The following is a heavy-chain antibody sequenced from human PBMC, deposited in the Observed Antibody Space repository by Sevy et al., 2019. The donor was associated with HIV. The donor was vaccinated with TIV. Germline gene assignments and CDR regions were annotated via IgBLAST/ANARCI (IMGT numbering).Heavy chain of an antibody. CDR2: IKSDGSST. CDR1: GFTFSSYW. V-gene: IGHV3-74*01. Sequence: GGSLRLSCAASGFTFSSYWMHWVRQVPGKGLVWVSRIKSDGSSTSYAASVKGRFTISRDNAKNTLYLQRNSLRAEDTAVYYCARDRSGSYHVSDNWFDPWGQGTLVTVSS. J-gene: IGHJ5*02. D-gene: IGHD1-26*01. CDR3: ARDRSGSYHVSDNWFDP.